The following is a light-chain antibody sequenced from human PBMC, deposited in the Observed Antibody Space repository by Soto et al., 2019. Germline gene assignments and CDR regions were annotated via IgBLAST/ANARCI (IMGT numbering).Light chain of an antibody. J-gene: IGKJ1*01. CDR3: QQYGSSSWT. V-gene: IGKV3-20*01. CDR2: GAS. CDR1: QSVSSSY. Sequence: EIVLTQSPGTLSLSPGERATLSCRASQSVSSSYLAWYQQKPGQAPRLLIYGASSRATGIPDRFSGSGSGTDFTLTISRLEPEEFAAYYCQQYGSSSWTFGQGTKVDVK.